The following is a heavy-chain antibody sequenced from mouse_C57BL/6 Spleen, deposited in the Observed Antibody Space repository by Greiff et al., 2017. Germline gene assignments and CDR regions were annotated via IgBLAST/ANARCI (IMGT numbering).Heavy chain of an antibody. CDR3: ADEFANDYMDY. J-gene: IGHJ4*01. V-gene: IGHV1-22*01. Sequence: VQLQQSGPELVKPGASVKMSCKASGYTFTDYNMHWVKQSHGKSLEWIGYINPNNGGTNYNQKFKDKATLTVNTSSITAYMELRNLTSEGSAVYYCADEFANDYMDYWGQGTSVTVAS. CDR2: INPNNGGT. CDR1: GYTFTDYN. D-gene: IGHD2-4*01.